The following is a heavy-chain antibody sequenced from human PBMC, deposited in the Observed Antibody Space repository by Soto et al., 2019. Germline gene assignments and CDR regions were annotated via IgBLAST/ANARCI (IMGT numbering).Heavy chain of an antibody. V-gene: IGHV1-18*01. J-gene: IGHJ3*02. D-gene: IGHD3-3*01. CDR3: ARDYEEITIFGVVVDDFDI. CDR1: CYTFTIYL. CDR2: ISAYNGNT. Sequence: ASVEVSIKASCYTFTIYLIIVVRHAPLQWLELMGLISAYNGNTNYAQKLQCIVTMTTGTSTSTAYMELRSLRSDDTAVYYCARDYEEITIFGVVVDDFDIRGKGKMVNVSS.